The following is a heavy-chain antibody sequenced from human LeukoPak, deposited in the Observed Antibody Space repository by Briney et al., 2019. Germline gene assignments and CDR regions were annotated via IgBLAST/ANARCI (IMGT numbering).Heavy chain of an antibody. Sequence: GESLRISCKGSGYSFTSYWIIWVRQMPGTGLEWMGRIDPSDSYTNYSPSFQGHVTISADKSISTAYLQWSSLKASDTAMYYCARLQYCSGGSCYPEDYWGQGTLVTVSS. D-gene: IGHD2-15*01. CDR3: ARLQYCSGGSCYPEDY. V-gene: IGHV5-10-1*01. J-gene: IGHJ4*02. CDR1: GYSFTSYW. CDR2: IDPSDSYT.